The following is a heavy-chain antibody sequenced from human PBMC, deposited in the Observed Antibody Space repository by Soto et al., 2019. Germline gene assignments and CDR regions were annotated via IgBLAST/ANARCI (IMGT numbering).Heavy chain of an antibody. CDR2: VYYSGTT. J-gene: IGHJ6*02. D-gene: IGHD5-18*01. CDR1: GGPISRYY. V-gene: IGHV4-59*01. CDR3: SRAPSAYSRGYGMDV. Sequence: SETLSLTCTVSGGPISRYYWSWIRQPPGKGLEWIGYVYYSGTTNYNPSLRSRVTISVDTSNNQFSLRLSSVTAADTAVYYCSRAPSAYSRGYGMDVWGQGTTVTVSS.